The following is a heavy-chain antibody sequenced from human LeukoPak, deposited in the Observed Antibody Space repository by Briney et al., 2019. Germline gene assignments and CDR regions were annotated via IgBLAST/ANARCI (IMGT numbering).Heavy chain of an antibody. CDR2: IKQDGSEK. J-gene: IGHJ4*02. D-gene: IGHD6-13*01. CDR1: GFTLSSYW. CDR3: ARAVAAAGSY. Sequence: PGGSLRLSCAASGFTLSSYWISWVRQAPGKGLEWVANIKQDGSEKYYVDSVKGRFTISGDNAKNTVYLQMNSLRAEDTAVYYCARAVAAAGSYWGQGTLVTVSS. V-gene: IGHV3-7*04.